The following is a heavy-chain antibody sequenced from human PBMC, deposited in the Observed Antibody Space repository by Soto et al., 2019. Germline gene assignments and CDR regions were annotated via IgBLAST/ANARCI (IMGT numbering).Heavy chain of an antibody. D-gene: IGHD6-13*01. CDR2: INHSGST. Sequence: SETLSLTCAVYGGSFSGYYWSWIRQPPGKGLEWIGEINHSGSTNYNPSLKSRVTISVDTSKNQFSLKLSSVTAADTAVYYCARGKKVAAAGTWSYGIAVAARPLDYWGQGTLVTVSS. V-gene: IGHV4-34*01. CDR1: GGSFSGYY. J-gene: IGHJ4*02. CDR3: ARGKKVAAAGTWSYGIAVAARPLDY.